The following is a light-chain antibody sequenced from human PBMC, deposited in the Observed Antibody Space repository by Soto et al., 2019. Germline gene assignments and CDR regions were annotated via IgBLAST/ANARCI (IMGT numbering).Light chain of an antibody. CDR2: GAS. V-gene: IGKV3-20*01. J-gene: IGKJ1*01. CDR3: QKYSSSPQWT. CDR1: QSVSSSY. Sequence: EIVLTQSPGTLSLSPGERATLSCRASQSVSSSYLAWYQQKPGQAPRLLIYGASSRATGIPDRFSGSGSGTDFTLTISKLEPEDVAVYYCQKYSSSPQWTFGQGTKVDIK.